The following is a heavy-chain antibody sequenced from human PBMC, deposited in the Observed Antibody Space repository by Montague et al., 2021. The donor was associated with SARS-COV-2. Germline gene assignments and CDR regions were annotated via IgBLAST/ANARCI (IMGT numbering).Heavy chain of an antibody. D-gene: IGHD6-19*01. CDR2: TYYRSKWYN. Sequence: CAISGDSVSSNSAAWNWIRQSPSRGLEWLGRTYYRSKWYNDYALSVKSRITINPDTSKNQFSLQLNSVTPEDTAVYYCAREQQWLGAVDYYYCMDVWGQGTTVTVSS. J-gene: IGHJ6*02. CDR3: AREQQWLGAVDYYYCMDV. V-gene: IGHV6-1*01. CDR1: GDSVSSNSAA.